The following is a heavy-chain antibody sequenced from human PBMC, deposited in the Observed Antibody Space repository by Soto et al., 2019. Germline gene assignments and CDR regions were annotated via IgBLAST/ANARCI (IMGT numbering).Heavy chain of an antibody. J-gene: IGHJ4*02. V-gene: IGHV3-33*01. CDR1: GFNFSIYG. Sequence: QVQLVESGGGVVQPGRSLRLSCAASGFNFSIYGMHWVRQAPGKGLEWVAIIWYDGSNQYYAASVKGRFTISRDNSKNTLYLPMNSLRAEDTDVYYCARGTPTDYWGQGTLVTVSS. CDR2: IWYDGSNQ. D-gene: IGHD2-15*01. CDR3: ARGTPTDY.